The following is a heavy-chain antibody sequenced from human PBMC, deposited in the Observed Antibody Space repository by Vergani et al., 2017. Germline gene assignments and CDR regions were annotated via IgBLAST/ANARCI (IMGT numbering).Heavy chain of an antibody. Sequence: QVQLQESGPGLVKPSETLSLTCTVSGGSISSYYWSWIRQPPGKGLEWIGYIYYSGSTNYNPSLKSRVTISVDTSKNQFSLKLSSVTAADTAVYYCARRLRWELRNWFDPWGQGTLVTVSS. J-gene: IGHJ5*02. D-gene: IGHD1-26*01. V-gene: IGHV4-59*12. CDR1: GGSISSYY. CDR2: IYYSGST. CDR3: ARRLRWELRNWFDP.